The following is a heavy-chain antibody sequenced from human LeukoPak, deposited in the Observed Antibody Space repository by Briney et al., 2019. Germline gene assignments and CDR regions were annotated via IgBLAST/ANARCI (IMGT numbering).Heavy chain of an antibody. CDR1: GFTFSNAW. V-gene: IGHV3-15*01. CDR3: TTEYYYGSGSYDY. J-gene: IGHJ4*02. Sequence: GGTLRLSCAASGFTFSNAWMRWVRQAPGKGLEWVGRIKSKTDGGKTDYAAPVKGRFTISRDDSKNTLYLQMNSLKTEDTAVYYCTTEYYYGSGSYDYWGQGTLVTVSS. CDR2: IKSKTDGGKT. D-gene: IGHD3-10*01.